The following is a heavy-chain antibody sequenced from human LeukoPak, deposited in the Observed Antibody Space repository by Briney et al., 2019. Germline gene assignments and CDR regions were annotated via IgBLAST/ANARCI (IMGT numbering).Heavy chain of an antibody. D-gene: IGHD3-10*01. Sequence: GASVKVSCKASGYTFTSYDINWVRQATGQGLEWTGWMNPNSGNTGYAQKFQGRVTMTRNTSISTAYMELSSLRSEDTAVYYCARVQTRLLWFGELGQGFYGMDVWGQGTTVTVSS. CDR3: ARVQTRLLWFGELGQGFYGMDV. V-gene: IGHV1-8*02. J-gene: IGHJ6*02. CDR2: MNPNSGNT. CDR1: GYTFTSYD.